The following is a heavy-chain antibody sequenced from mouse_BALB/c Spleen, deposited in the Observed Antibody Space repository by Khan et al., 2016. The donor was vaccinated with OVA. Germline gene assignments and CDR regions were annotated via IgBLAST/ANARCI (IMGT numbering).Heavy chain of an antibody. D-gene: IGHD3-3*01. CDR3: ARGTFDY. Sequence: VQLKQSGPELMKPGASVKISCKASGYSFTTYYMHWVKQSHGKSLEWIGYIDPFNGGNDYNQKFKGKATFTVDKSSSTAYMHLSSLTSEDSAVYYCARGTFDYWGQGTLVTVSA. J-gene: IGHJ3*01. CDR2: IDPFNGGN. V-gene: IGHV1-34*01. CDR1: GYSFTTYY.